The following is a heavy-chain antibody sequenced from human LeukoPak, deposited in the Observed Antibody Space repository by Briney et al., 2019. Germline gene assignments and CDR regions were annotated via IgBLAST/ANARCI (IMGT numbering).Heavy chain of an antibody. V-gene: IGHV4-38-2*02. J-gene: IGHJ4*02. Sequence: PSETLSLTCTVSGYSISSGYYWGWIRQPPGKGLEWIGSIYHSGSTYYNPSLKSRVTISVDTSKNQFSLKLSSVTAADTAVYYCATKLGVAGILGFDYWGQGTLVTVSS. CDR3: ATKLGVAGILGFDY. CDR1: GYSISSGYY. D-gene: IGHD6-19*01. CDR2: IYHSGST.